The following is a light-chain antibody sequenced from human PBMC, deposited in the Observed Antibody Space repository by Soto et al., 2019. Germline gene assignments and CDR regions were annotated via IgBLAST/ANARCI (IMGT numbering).Light chain of an antibody. CDR1: SSDVGRYNY. J-gene: IGLJ2*01. V-gene: IGLV2-14*01. CDR3: TSYTSSTTLV. CDR2: EVS. Sequence: QSALTQPASVSGSPGQSIAISCTGTSSDVGRYNYVSWYQQHPGKAPKLMIYEVSNRPSGVSNRFSASKSGNTASLTISGPQAEDEADYYCTSYTSSTTLVFGGGTKLTVL.